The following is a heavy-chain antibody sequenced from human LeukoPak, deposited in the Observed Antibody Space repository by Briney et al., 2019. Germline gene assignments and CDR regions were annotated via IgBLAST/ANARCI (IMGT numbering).Heavy chain of an antibody. CDR1: GYTFTNYG. V-gene: IGHV1-2*02. Sequence: ASVKVSCKASGYTFTNYGLSWVRQAPGQGLEWMGWINPNSGGTNYAQKFQGRVTMTRDTSISTAYMELSRLRSDDTAVYYCARTGHILLDIWFGDRWWFDPWGQGTLVTVSS. CDR2: INPNSGGT. D-gene: IGHD3-10*01. J-gene: IGHJ5*02. CDR3: ARTGHILLDIWFGDRWWFDP.